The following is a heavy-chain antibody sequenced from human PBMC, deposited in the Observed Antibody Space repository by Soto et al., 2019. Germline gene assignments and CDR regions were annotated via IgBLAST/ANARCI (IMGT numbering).Heavy chain of an antibody. Sequence: PGGSLRLSXVGSGISFTTAWMNWVRQAPGKGLEWVGRIKSKTDGETVDYAAPVRGRFIISRDDSKNTVYLSVSGLKTEDTAIYYCATQQFFDASGFSFDQWGQGNLVTVSS. V-gene: IGHV3-15*01. CDR2: IKSKTDGETV. D-gene: IGHD3-22*01. CDR1: GISFTTAW. J-gene: IGHJ4*02. CDR3: ATQQFFDASGFSFDQ.